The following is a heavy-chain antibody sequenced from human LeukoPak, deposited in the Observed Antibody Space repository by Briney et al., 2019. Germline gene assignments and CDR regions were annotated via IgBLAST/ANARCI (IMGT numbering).Heavy chain of an antibody. V-gene: IGHV3-48*03. CDR3: ARGGGSITMTH. D-gene: IGHD3-22*01. CDR2: ISGSGRTI. CDR1: GFTFNSYE. Sequence: GGYLRLSCAASGFTFNSYEMIWVRQAPGKGLEWVSSISGSGRTIYIADSVKGRFNISRDSAKNSLYLHMNTLRVEDTALYYCARGGGSITMTHWGQGTLVTVSS. J-gene: IGHJ4*02.